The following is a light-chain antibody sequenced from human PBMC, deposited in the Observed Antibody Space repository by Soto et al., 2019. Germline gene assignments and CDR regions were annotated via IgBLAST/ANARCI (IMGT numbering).Light chain of an antibody. CDR1: NSNIGRYS. CDR3: AACDDNLNCPV. Sequence: QSALTQPPSLSGTPGQRVTISCSGSNSNIGRYSVNWYQHFPGTAPKILIYCDDKRPSGVPDRFSGSKSGTSASLAISGLQAEDEAEYYCAACDDNLNCPVFGGGTKLTVL. V-gene: IGLV1-44*01. CDR2: CDD. J-gene: IGLJ3*02.